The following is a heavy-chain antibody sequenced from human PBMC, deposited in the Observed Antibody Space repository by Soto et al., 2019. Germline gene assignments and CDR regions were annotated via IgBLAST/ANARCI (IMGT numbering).Heavy chain of an antibody. J-gene: IGHJ4*02. CDR3: TPDLSISIFGVVTDLGY. CDR1: GFTFFTAW. Sequence: DVQLVESGGGLVQPGGSLRLSCATSGFTFFTAWMSWVRQAPGKGLEWVGRIKSRTDGGTADYAAPTKGRFTISRDDSKKTLYLQMDSLRTEDTAVYYCTPDLSISIFGVVTDLGYWGQGTLVSVSS. D-gene: IGHD3-3*01. V-gene: IGHV3-15*01. CDR2: IKSRTDGGTA.